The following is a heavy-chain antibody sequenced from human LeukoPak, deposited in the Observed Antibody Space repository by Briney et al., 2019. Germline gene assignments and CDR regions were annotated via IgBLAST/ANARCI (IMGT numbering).Heavy chain of an antibody. D-gene: IGHD2-2*01. CDR2: TNWDGAST. Sequence: GGSLRLSCAASGFIFDEYGMSWVRHVPGKGLEWVSGTNWDGASTDYADSVKGRFTISRDNVKNFLYLQMNILRVEDTALYFCGRVYCSTASFYDYDDYYMDVWGKGTTVTVSS. CDR1: GFIFDEYG. J-gene: IGHJ6*03. V-gene: IGHV3-20*04. CDR3: GRVYCSTASFYDYDDYYMDV.